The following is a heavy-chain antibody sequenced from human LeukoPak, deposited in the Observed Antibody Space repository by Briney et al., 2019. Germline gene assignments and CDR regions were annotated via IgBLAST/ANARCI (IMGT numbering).Heavy chain of an antibody. V-gene: IGHV3-30-3*01. Sequence: GGSLGLSCAASGFTFSSYAMHWVRQAPGKGLEWVAVISYDGSNKYYADSVKGRFTISRDNSKNTLYLQMNSLRAEDTAVYYCARMMAGRGYYYGMDVWGQGTTVTVSS. D-gene: IGHD5-24*01. CDR3: ARMMAGRGYYYGMDV. CDR1: GFTFSSYA. CDR2: ISYDGSNK. J-gene: IGHJ6*02.